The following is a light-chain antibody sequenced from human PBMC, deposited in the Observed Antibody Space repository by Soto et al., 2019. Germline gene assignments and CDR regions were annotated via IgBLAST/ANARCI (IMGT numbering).Light chain of an antibody. J-gene: IGLJ3*02. CDR2: SNN. V-gene: IGLV1-44*01. Sequence: VLTQPHSASGTPGQRVTISCSGSSSNIGSNTVNWYQQLPGTAPKLLIYSNNQRPSGVPDRFSGSKSGTSASLAISGLQSEDEADYYCAAWDDSLNGPVFGGGTKLTVL. CDR1: SSNIGSNT. CDR3: AAWDDSLNGPV.